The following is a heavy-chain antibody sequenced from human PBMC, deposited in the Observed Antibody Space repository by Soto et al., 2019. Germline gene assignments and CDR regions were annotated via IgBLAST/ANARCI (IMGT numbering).Heavy chain of an antibody. CDR1: GFTFSSYA. J-gene: IGHJ4*02. V-gene: IGHV3-23*01. D-gene: IGHD5-12*01. Sequence: PGGSLRLSCAASGFTFSSYAMSCVRQAPGKGLEWVSAISGSGGSTYYADSVKGRFTISRDNSKNTLYLQMNSLRAEDTAVYYCATHGYSGYDYYFDYWGQGTLVTVSS. CDR3: ATHGYSGYDYYFDY. CDR2: ISGSGGST.